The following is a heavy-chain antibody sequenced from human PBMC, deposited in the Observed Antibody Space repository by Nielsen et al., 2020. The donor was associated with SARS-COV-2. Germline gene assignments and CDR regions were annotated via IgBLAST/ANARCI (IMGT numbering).Heavy chain of an antibody. CDR2: INAGNGNT. Sequence: ASVKVSCKTSGYTFTSFAIHWVRQAPGQSLEWMGWINAGNGNTKYSQKFQGRVTMTRDTSTSTVYMELSSLRSEDTAVYYCARDSDSGSYSAQDYWGQGTLVTVSS. V-gene: IGHV1-3*01. D-gene: IGHD1-26*01. CDR1: GYTFTSFA. J-gene: IGHJ4*02. CDR3: ARDSDSGSYSAQDY.